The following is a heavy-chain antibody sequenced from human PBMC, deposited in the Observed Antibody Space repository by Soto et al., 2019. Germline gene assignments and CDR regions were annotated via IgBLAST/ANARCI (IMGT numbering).Heavy chain of an antibody. CDR1: DGSISSSSYY. D-gene: IGHD6-13*01. J-gene: IGHJ6*02. V-gene: IGHV4-39*01. CDR2: IYYSGST. CDR3: ARQVGIAPKYYYYYGMDV. Sequence: PSETLSLTCTVSDGSISSSSYYWGWIRQPPGKGLEWIGSIYYSGSTYYNPSLKSRVTISVDTSKNQFSLKLSSVTAADTAVYYCARQVGIAPKYYYYYGMDVWGQGTTVT.